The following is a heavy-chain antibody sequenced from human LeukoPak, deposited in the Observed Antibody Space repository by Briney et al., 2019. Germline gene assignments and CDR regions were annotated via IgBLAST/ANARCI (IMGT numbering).Heavy chain of an antibody. CDR1: GFTFSSYD. J-gene: IGHJ6*03. CDR2: ITLSGGNT. D-gene: IGHD2-2*01. CDR3: AKRGNPAVGHHYLDV. V-gene: IGHV3-23*01. Sequence: PGGSLRLSCAASGFTFSSYDMNWVRQAPGKGLEWVSSITLSGGNTFYADSVMGRFTVSRDNSKNTLYLQMNSLSAEDTAVYYCAKRGNPAVGHHYLDVWGKGTTVSVSS.